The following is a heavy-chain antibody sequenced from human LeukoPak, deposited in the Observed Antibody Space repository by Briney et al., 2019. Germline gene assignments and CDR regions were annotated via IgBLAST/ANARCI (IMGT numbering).Heavy chain of an antibody. V-gene: IGHV1-2*02. Sequence: GASVKVSCKASGYTFTGYYMHWVRQAPGQGLEWMGWINPNSGGTNYAQKFQGRVTMTRDTSISTAYMELSRLRSDDTAVYYCAIVPPVAGNWFDPWGQGTLVTVSS. D-gene: IGHD6-19*01. CDR2: INPNSGGT. CDR1: GYTFTGYY. J-gene: IGHJ5*02. CDR3: AIVPPVAGNWFDP.